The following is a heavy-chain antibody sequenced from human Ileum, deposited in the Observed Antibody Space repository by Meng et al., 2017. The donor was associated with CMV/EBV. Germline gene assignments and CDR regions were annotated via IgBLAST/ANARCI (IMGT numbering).Heavy chain of an antibody. J-gene: IGHJ4*02. Sequence: QVHLQESGPGLVKPSETLSLPCSVSNGSFNIYYWSWLRQSPGKGLEFIAYISSSGDTNYNPPLRSRVAISIDTTKEHFSLRLTSVTAADTAVYYCARAHVIPNGNYMFDYWGQGALVTVSS. CDR2: ISSSGDT. V-gene: IGHV4-4*08. D-gene: IGHD1-7*01. CDR3: ARAHVIPNGNYMFDY. CDR1: NGSFNIYY.